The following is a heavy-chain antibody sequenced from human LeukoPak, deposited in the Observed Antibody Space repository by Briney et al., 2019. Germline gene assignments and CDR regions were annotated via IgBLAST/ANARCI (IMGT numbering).Heavy chain of an antibody. CDR3: AKGWETSGYYNGFDC. CDR1: GFTFNNFA. V-gene: IGHV3-23*01. J-gene: IGHJ4*02. Sequence: HTGGSLRLSCTASGFTFNNFAMSWVRQAPGKGLEWVSAISGNSDNTYYADSVKGRFTISRDNSKNTLYLQMSSLRAEDTAVFYCAKGWETSGYYNGFDCWGQGTLVTVS. D-gene: IGHD3-3*01. CDR2: ISGNSDNT.